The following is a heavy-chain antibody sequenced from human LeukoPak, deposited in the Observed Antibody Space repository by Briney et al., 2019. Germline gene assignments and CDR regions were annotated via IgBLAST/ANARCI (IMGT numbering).Heavy chain of an antibody. CDR3: ARGLKPDYGDYFWFDP. J-gene: IGHJ5*02. Sequence: ASVKVSCXASGYTFTSYDINWVRQATGQGLEWMGWMNPNSGNTGYAQKFQGRVTMTRNTSISTAYMELSSLRSEDTAVYYCARGLKPDYGDYFWFDPWGQGTLVTVSS. D-gene: IGHD4-17*01. CDR1: GYTFTSYD. CDR2: MNPNSGNT. V-gene: IGHV1-8*01.